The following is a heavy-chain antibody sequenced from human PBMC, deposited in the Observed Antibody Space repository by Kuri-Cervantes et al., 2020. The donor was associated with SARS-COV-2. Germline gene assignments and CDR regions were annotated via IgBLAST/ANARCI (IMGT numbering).Heavy chain of an antibody. CDR1: GFTFSSYG. Sequence: GESLKISCAASGFTFSSYGMHWVRQAPGKGLEWVAVISYDGSNKYYADSVKGRFTISRDNSKNTLYLQMNSLRAEDTAVYYCAKGRPQWLVAVAAYWGQGTLVTVSS. V-gene: IGHV3-30*18. D-gene: IGHD6-19*01. CDR2: ISYDGSNK. J-gene: IGHJ4*02. CDR3: AKGRPQWLVAVAAY.